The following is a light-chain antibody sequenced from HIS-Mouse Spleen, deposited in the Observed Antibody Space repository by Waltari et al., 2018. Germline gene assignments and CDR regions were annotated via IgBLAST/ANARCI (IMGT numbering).Light chain of an antibody. CDR1: QSVSSSY. Sequence: EIVLTQSPGTLSLSPGERATLSCRASQSVSSSYLAWYQQKPGQAPRLLIYGASSRATGIPDRCSGSGSGIDFTLTISRLEPEDFAVYYCQQYGSSPWTFGQGTKVEIK. CDR3: QQYGSSPWT. CDR2: GAS. J-gene: IGKJ1*01. V-gene: IGKV3-20*01.